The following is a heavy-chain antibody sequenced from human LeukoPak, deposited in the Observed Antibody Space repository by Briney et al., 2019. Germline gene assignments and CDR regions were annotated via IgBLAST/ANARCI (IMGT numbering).Heavy chain of an antibody. V-gene: IGHV3-23*01. CDR1: GFTFSSYA. CDR2: ISGSGGST. Sequence: GGSLRLSCAASGFTFSSYAMSWVRQAPGKGLEWVSTISGSGGSTYYADSVKSRFTISRDNSKNTLYLQMNSLRAEDTAVYYCAKQQGVDYYYGMDVWGQGTTVTVSS. CDR3: AKQQGVDYYYGMDV. J-gene: IGHJ6*02. D-gene: IGHD3-16*01.